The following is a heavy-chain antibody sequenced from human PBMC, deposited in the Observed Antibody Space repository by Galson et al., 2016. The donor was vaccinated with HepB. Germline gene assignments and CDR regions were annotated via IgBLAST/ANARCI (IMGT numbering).Heavy chain of an antibody. V-gene: IGHV3-30*03. D-gene: IGHD3-10*01. CDR1: GFTFSSYS. Sequence: SLRLSCAASGFTFSSYSMNWVRQAPGKGLEWVAVISEDGREKYYGDSVKGRFTISRDNSKTTLYLEMNSLRAEDTAVYYCARDVTVTMGRGVLDYWGQGTLVTVSS. CDR3: ARDVTVTMGRGVLDY. CDR2: ISEDGREK. J-gene: IGHJ4*02.